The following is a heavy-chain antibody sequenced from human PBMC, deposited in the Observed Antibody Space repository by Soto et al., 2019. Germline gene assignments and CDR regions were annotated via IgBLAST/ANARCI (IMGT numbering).Heavy chain of an antibody. J-gene: IGHJ6*02. V-gene: IGHV1-69*13. CDR3: ARNGELRYFDWSSGYGMDV. Sequence: ASVKVSCKASGGTFSSYAISCVRHPAGQGLEWMGGIIPIFGRANYAQKFQGRVTITADESTRTAYMELSSLRSEDTAVYYCARNGELRYFDWSSGYGMDVWGQGTTVTVSS. CDR1: GGTFSSYA. CDR2: IIPIFGRA. D-gene: IGHD3-9*01.